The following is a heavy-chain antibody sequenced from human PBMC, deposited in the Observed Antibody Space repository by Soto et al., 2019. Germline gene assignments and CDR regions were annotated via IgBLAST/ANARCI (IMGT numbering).Heavy chain of an antibody. D-gene: IGHD3-22*01. CDR1: GFTVSSNY. J-gene: IGHJ4*02. CDR3: ARVSSYYYDSSGYHDY. CDR2: IYSGGST. Sequence: GGSLRLSCAASGFTVSSNYMSWVRQAPGKGLEWVSVIYSGGSTHYADSVKGRFTISRDNSKNTLYLQMNSLRAEDTAVYYCARVSSYYYDSSGYHDYWGQGTLVTVSS. V-gene: IGHV3-53*01.